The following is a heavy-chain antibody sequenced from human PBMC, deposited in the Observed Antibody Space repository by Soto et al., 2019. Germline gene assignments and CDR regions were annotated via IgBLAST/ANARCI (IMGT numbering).Heavy chain of an antibody. V-gene: IGHV3-9*01. CDR3: AKDLAYYYDNSGYSYGMDV. D-gene: IGHD3-22*01. CDR2: ISWNSGST. CDR1: GFTFNKYA. Sequence: GGSLRLSCAASGFTFNKYAMHWVRQGPGKGLEWVSGISWNSGSTDYADSVRGRFTISRDNTKKSLYLQMNSLKPEDTALYYCAKDLAYYYDNSGYSYGMDVWGQGTTVTLSS. J-gene: IGHJ6*02.